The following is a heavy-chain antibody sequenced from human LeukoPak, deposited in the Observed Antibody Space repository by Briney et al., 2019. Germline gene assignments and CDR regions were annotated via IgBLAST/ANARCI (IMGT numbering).Heavy chain of an antibody. D-gene: IGHD1-26*01. CDR3: AKATYSGSFPYFDC. CDR2: ITATGGTK. J-gene: IGHJ4*02. CDR1: GFTFNGYA. V-gene: IGHV3-23*01. Sequence: GGSLRLSCAASGFTFNGYAMSWVRQAPGKGLKWVASITATGGTKFYADSVKGRFTISRDNSKNTLYLQMNSLRAEDTAVYYCAKATYSGSFPYFDCWGQGTLVTVSS.